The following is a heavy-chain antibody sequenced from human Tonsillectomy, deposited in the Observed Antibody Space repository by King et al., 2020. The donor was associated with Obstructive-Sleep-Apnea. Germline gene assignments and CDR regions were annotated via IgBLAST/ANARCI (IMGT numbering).Heavy chain of an antibody. CDR1: GYIFTGYN. J-gene: IGHJ6*02. Sequence: VQLVESGAEVKKPGASVKVSCKASGYIFTGYNIQWVRQAPGQGLEWMGWINPNSGGTKYAQKFQGRVTMTRDTSISTAYMELNRLKSDDTAVYYCARDEATMIREVITNYYYGMDVWGQGTPVTVSS. CDR3: ARDEATMIREVITNYYYGMDV. V-gene: IGHV1-2*02. D-gene: IGHD3-10*01. CDR2: INPNSGGT.